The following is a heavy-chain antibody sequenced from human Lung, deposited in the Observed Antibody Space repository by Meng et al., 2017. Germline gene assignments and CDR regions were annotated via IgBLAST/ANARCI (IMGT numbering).Heavy chain of an antibody. J-gene: IGHJ4*02. CDR1: GYTFTGSY. Sequence: QVQLVRSGAEVKKPGASVTVSCKASGYTFTGSYRHWVRQAPGQGLEWMGRVNPNNGGKNYAQKFQGRVTMTRDKSISTAYLELSRLTSDDTDVYYCASYCRGTSCATYWGQGSLVTVSS. V-gene: IGHV1-2*05. CDR3: ASYCRGTSCATY. D-gene: IGHD2-15*01. CDR2: VNPNNGGK.